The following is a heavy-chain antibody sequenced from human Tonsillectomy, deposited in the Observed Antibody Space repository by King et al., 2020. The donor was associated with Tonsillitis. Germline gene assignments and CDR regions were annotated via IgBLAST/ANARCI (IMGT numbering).Heavy chain of an antibody. CDR2: IRSKAYGGTT. Sequence: GQLVQSGGGLVQPGRSLRLSCTASGFTFGDYAMGWFRQAPGKGLEWVGFIRSKAYGGTTQYAASVKGRFTISRDDSKSIAYLQMNSPKTEDTAVYYCTRDQSYDSTGYYYGGDLPNWFDPWGQGTLVTVSS. D-gene: IGHD3-22*01. J-gene: IGHJ5*02. V-gene: IGHV3-49*03. CDR3: TRDQSYDSTGYYYGGDLPNWFDP. CDR1: GFTFGDYA.